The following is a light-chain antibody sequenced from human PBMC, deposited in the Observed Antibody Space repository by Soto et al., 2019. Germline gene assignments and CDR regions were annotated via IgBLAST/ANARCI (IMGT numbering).Light chain of an antibody. Sequence: IVLTLSPATLSLSPGERATLSCRASQSVSSYLAWYQQKPGQAPRLLIYDASNRATGIPAMFSGRGSGTDFTLTISSLEPEDFAVYYCQQRSNWPLTFGAGTKVDIK. CDR2: DAS. CDR3: QQRSNWPLT. CDR1: QSVSSY. V-gene: IGKV3-11*01. J-gene: IGKJ4*01.